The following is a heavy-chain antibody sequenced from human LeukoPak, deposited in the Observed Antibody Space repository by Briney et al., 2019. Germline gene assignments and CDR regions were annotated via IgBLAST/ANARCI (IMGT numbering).Heavy chain of an antibody. J-gene: IGHJ4*02. Sequence: PGGSLSLSCAASGFTFSGYGMHWVRQAPGKGLEWVTFIRYDGSNHNYADSVKGRFTISRDNFKNTLYLQMNSLRPEDTALYYCAKDLAWGFDYWGQGTLVTVSS. CDR1: GFTFSGYG. CDR3: AKDLAWGFDY. V-gene: IGHV3-30*02. CDR2: IRYDGSNH. D-gene: IGHD7-27*01.